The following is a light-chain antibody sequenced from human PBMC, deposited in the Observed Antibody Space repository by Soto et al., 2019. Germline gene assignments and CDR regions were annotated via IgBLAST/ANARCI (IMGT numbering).Light chain of an antibody. CDR3: QQYNAWPTT. V-gene: IGKV3-15*01. Sequence: EKVRTQSQATMSVSPGERATLSCRASQSVTTTVAWYQQKPGQAPRLLIYGASTRATGVPARFSGSGSGTDFTLTISSLPSEDFGVYYCQQYNAWPTTFGQGTRVEIK. CDR2: GAS. CDR1: QSVTTT. J-gene: IGKJ1*01.